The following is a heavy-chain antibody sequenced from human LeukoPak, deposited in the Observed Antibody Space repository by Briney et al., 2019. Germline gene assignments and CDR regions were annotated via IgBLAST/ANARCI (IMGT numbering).Heavy chain of an antibody. CDR2: ISSSSSYI. Sequence: GGFLRLSCAASGFTFSSYSMNWVRQAPGKGLEWVSSISSSSSYIYYADSVKGRFTISRDNAKNSLYLQMNSLRAEDTAVYYCASHYGDPLDGMDVWGQGTTVTVSS. V-gene: IGHV3-21*01. J-gene: IGHJ6*02. D-gene: IGHD4-17*01. CDR1: GFTFSSYS. CDR3: ASHYGDPLDGMDV.